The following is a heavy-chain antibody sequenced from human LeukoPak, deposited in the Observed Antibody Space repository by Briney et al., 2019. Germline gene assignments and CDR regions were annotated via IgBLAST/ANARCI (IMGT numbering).Heavy chain of an antibody. Sequence: GGSLRLSCAASGFTVSSNDISWVRQAPGKGLEWVSVIYSGGSTYYADSVKGRFTISRDNSKNTLYLQMNSLRAEDTAVYYCAKDGSSITIFGVVTKGYNWFDPWAESTLLSVSS. CDR3: AKDGSSITIFGVVTKGYNWFDP. CDR1: GFTVSSND. D-gene: IGHD3-3*01. J-gene: IGHJ5*02. CDR2: IYSGGST. V-gene: IGHV3-66*01.